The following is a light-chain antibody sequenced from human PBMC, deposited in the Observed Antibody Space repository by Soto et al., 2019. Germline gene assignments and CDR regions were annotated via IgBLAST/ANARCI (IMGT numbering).Light chain of an antibody. CDR2: AVN. CDR3: SSYAGSNYYV. V-gene: IGLV2-8*01. J-gene: IGLJ1*01. Sequence: QSVLTQPPSASGSPGQSVTISCTGTSSDVGGYKYVSWYQQYPGKAPKLMIYAVNKRPSGDPDRFSGAKSGNTASLTVSGLQAEDEADYYCSSYAGSNYYVFGTGTKVTVL. CDR1: SSDVGGYKY.